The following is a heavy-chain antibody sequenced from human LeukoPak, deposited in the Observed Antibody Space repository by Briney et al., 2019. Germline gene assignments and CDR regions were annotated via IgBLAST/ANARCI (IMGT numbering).Heavy chain of an antibody. V-gene: IGHV3-21*01. CDR1: GFTFRSYS. J-gene: IGHJ4*02. D-gene: IGHD3-3*01. CDR2: MSSGSRYI. CDR3: ARDRPTGASRLFVVQ. Sequence: GGSLRLSCAASGFTFRSYSMTWVRQAPGKGLEWVSSMSSGSRYIYYADSVRGRFTISRDNAKNSLYLLMNSLRAEDTAVYDFARDRPTGASRLFVVQWGQGTLVTVSS.